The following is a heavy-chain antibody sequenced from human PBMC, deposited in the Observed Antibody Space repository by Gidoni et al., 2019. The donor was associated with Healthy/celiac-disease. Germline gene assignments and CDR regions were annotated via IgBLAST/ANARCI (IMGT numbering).Heavy chain of an antibody. Sequence: EVQLVESGGGLVKPGGSLRLSCAASGFTFSSYSMNWVRQAPGKGLEWVSSISSSSSYIYYADSVKGRFTISRDNAKNSLYLQMNSLRAEDTAVYYCARGNYSNYVVYYFDYWGQGTLVTVSS. V-gene: IGHV3-21*01. CDR3: ARGNYSNYVVYYFDY. CDR1: GFTFSSYS. D-gene: IGHD4-4*01. CDR2: ISSSSSYI. J-gene: IGHJ4*02.